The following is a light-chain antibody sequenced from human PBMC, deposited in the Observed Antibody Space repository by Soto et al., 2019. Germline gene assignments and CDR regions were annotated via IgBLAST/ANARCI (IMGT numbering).Light chain of an antibody. V-gene: IGKV1-17*01. Sequence: DIQXTHQGPSLSAGVGYRVTSNCRASQDIRNDLGWYKKKKGKDXNXXXYSESSLHSGAQSRLRGSGSGKDFSLKISSMPPPDFATYYCLEDNSNHRTFGEGTKVDI. CDR2: SES. J-gene: IGKJ1*01. CDR1: QDIRND. CDR3: LEDNSNHRT.